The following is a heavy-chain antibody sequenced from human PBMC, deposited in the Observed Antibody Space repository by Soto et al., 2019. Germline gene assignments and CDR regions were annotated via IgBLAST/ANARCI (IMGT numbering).Heavy chain of an antibody. V-gene: IGHV4-61*01. CDR2: MYYGGST. Sequence: SETLSLTCAVSGASVSSGSDFWSWIRQPPGKGLEWLGYMYYGGSTKYNPSLKSRVTISADTSKNQFSLKLFSVTAADTALYYCARATGYSSTWYDSWGQGILVTVSS. CDR3: ARATGYSSTWYDS. D-gene: IGHD6-13*01. CDR1: GASVSSGSDF. J-gene: IGHJ5*01.